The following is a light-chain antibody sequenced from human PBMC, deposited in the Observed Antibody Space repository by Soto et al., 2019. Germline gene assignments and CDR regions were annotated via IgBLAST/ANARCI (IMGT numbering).Light chain of an antibody. J-gene: IGKJ1*01. CDR3: MQPLQSWT. V-gene: IGKV2-28*01. CDR2: LGS. CDR1: QSLLHSNGYNY. Sequence: DIVMTQSPLSLPVTPGEPSSISCSSMQSLLHSNGYNYLDWYLQKPGQSPQLLIYLGSNRASGVPDRFSGSGSGTDFTLKISRVEAEDVGVYYCMQPLQSWTFGQGTKVDIK.